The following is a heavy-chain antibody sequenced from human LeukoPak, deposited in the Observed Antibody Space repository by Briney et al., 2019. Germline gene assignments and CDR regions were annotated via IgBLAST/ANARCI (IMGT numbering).Heavy chain of an antibody. CDR1: GYTFTGCY. J-gene: IGHJ4*02. CDR3: ARDVDYYGSGSYYYEPVDY. Sequence: ASVKVSCKASGYTFTGCYMHWVRQAPGQGLEWMGRINPNSGGTNYAQKFQGRVTMTRDTSISTAYMELSRLRSDDTAVYYCARDVDYYGSGSYYYEPVDYWGQGTLVTVSS. V-gene: IGHV1-2*06. CDR2: INPNSGGT. D-gene: IGHD3-10*01.